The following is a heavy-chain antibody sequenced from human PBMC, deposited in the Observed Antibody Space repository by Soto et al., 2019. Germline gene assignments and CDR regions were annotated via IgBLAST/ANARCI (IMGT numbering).Heavy chain of an antibody. Sequence: GPLRLSGAASGFTFNFYAMAWVRQAPGKGLEWVSGISVNGRTNYADSVKGRFTISRDNSKNMVFLQMDTLRAEDTALYYCTKAGGWYYYDSSGPPDASHVWGQGTMVTVSS. V-gene: IGHV3-23*01. CDR3: TKAGGWYYYDSSGPPDASHV. D-gene: IGHD3-22*01. CDR1: GFTFNFYA. CDR2: ISVNGRT. J-gene: IGHJ3*01.